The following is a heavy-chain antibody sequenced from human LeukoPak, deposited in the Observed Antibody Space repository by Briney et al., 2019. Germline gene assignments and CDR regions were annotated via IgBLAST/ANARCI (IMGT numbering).Heavy chain of an antibody. CDR3: ARGGYYGSGSDFRFDP. CDR2: IYYSGST. Sequence: SETLSLTCTVSGGSISSYYWSWIRQPPGKGLEWIGYIYYSGSTNYKPSLKSRVTISVDTSKNQFSLKLSSVTAADTAVYYCARGGYYGSGSDFRFDPWGQGTLVTVSS. D-gene: IGHD3-10*01. CDR1: GGSISSYY. J-gene: IGHJ5*02. V-gene: IGHV4-59*01.